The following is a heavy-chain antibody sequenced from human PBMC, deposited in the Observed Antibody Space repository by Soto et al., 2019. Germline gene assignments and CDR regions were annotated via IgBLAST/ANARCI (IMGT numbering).Heavy chain of an antibody. V-gene: IGHV1-46*01. CDR2: INPSGGST. CDR3: ARDPSYYYDSSDHFDY. D-gene: IGHD3-22*01. CDR1: GYTFTSYY. Sequence: GASVKVSCKASGYTFTSYYMHWVRQAPGQGLEWMGIINPSGGSTSYAQKFQGRVTMTRDTSTSTVYMELSSLRSEDTAVYYCARDPSYYYDSSDHFDYWGQGTLVTVSS. J-gene: IGHJ4*02.